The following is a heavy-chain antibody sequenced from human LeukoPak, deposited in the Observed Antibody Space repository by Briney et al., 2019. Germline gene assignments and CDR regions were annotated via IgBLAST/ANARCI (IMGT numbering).Heavy chain of an antibody. CDR2: IYYSGST. J-gene: IGHJ4*02. D-gene: IGHD6-13*01. CDR3: ARVGSSWSFEVDY. CDR1: GGSISSSSYY. Sequence: PSETLSLTCTVSGGSISSSSYYWGWIRQPPGKGLEWIGSIYYSGSTYYNPSLKSRVTISVDTSKNQFSLKLSSVTAADTAVYYCARVGSSWSFEVDYWGQGTLVTVSS. V-gene: IGHV4-39*07.